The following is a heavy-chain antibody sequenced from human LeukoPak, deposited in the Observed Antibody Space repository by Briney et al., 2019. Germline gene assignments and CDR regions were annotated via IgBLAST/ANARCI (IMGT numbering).Heavy chain of an antibody. Sequence: SETLSLTCTVSGGSISNGGYYWTWIRQLPGKGLEWIGYIYYSGNTYYNPSLKSRVTISVDTSKNQFSLKLSSVTAADTAVYYCARAPLRFDNLTGYHNQAYGMDVWGQGTTVTVSS. CDR3: ARAPLRFDNLTGYHNQAYGMDV. V-gene: IGHV4-31*03. J-gene: IGHJ6*02. CDR1: GGSISNGGYY. D-gene: IGHD3-9*01. CDR2: IYYSGNT.